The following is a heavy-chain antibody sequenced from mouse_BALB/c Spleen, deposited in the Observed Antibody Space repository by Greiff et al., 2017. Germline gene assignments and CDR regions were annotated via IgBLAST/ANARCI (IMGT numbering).Heavy chain of an antibody. CDR3: ARELGGTIAY. Sequence: EVHLVESGGGLVQPGGSRKLSCAASGFTFSSFGMHWVRQAPEKGLEWVAYISSGSSTIYYADTVKGRFTISRDNPKNTLFLQMTSLRSEDTAMYYCARELGGTIAYWGQGTLVTVSA. J-gene: IGHJ3*01. V-gene: IGHV5-17*02. CDR1: GFTFSSFG. CDR2: ISSGSSTI. D-gene: IGHD2-12*01.